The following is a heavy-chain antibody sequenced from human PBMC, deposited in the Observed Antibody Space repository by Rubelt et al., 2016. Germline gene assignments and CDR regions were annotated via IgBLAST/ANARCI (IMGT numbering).Heavy chain of an antibody. V-gene: IGHV1-3*01. D-gene: IGHD6-19*01. CDR1: GYTFTTDA. Sequence: QVHLVQSGAEVKKPGASVKVSCKASGYTFTTDAVHWVRQAPGQRLEWMGWINADNGNIKDSQEFQGRVTITRDTSASTDYMERSSLKSEDTAVYYCARSYSSGWFDSWGQGTLVTISS. CDR2: INADNGNI. J-gene: IGHJ5*01. CDR3: ARSYSSGWFDS.